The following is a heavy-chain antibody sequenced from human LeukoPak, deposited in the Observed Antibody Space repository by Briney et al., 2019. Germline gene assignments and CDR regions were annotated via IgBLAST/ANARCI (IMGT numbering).Heavy chain of an antibody. D-gene: IGHD3-22*01. CDR3: ARGTYYYDSSGYAFDY. Sequence: PGGSLRLSCAASGFTFSSYAMSWVRQAPGKGLEWVSVIYSGGSTYYADSVKGRFTISRDNSKNTLYLQMNSLRAEDTAVYHCARGTYYYDSSGYAFDYWGQGTLVTVSS. J-gene: IGHJ4*02. CDR2: IYSGGST. V-gene: IGHV3-53*01. CDR1: GFTFSSYA.